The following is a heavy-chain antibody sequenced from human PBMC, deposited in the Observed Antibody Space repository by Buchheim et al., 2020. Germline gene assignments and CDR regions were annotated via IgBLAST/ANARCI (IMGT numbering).Heavy chain of an antibody. V-gene: IGHV3-30-3*01. D-gene: IGHD1-26*01. CDR1: GFTFSSYA. CDR2: ISYDGSNK. CDR3: ARDYGGSYSNYYYGMDV. Sequence: QVQLVESGGGVVQPGRSLRLSCAASGFTFSSYAMHWVRQAPGKGLEWVAVISYDGSNKYYADSVKGRFTISRDNSKNTLYLQMNSLRAEDTAVYYCARDYGGSYSNYYYGMDVWGQGTT. J-gene: IGHJ6*02.